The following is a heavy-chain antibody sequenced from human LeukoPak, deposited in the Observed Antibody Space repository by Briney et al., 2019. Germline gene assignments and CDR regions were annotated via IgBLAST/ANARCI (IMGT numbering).Heavy chain of an antibody. Sequence: PSETLSLTCAVYGGSFSGYYWSWIRQPPGKGLEWIGEINHSGSTNYNPSLKSRVTISVDTSKNQFSLKLSSVTAADTAVYYCARHLVQLERRSGFDPWGQGTLVTVSS. CDR1: GGSFSGYY. CDR2: INHSGST. J-gene: IGHJ5*02. V-gene: IGHV4-34*01. CDR3: ARHLVQLERRSGFDP. D-gene: IGHD1-1*01.